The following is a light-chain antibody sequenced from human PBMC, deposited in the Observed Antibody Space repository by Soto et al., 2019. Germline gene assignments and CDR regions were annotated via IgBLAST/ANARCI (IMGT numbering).Light chain of an antibody. J-gene: IGKJ2*01. CDR2: KAS. CDR1: QSIRTW. CDR3: QQYNSYPYA. Sequence: DIQMTQSPPTLSASVGDRVTITCRASQSIRTWLAWYQQKPGKAPKLLIYKASTLESGVPSRFSGSGSGTEFTLTISSLQPDDFATFYCQQYNSYPYAFGQGTKLEIE. V-gene: IGKV1-5*03.